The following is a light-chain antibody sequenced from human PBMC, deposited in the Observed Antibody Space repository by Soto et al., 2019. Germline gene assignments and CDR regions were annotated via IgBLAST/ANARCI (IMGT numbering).Light chain of an antibody. CDR2: AAS. CDR3: QQSYSSPPT. CDR1: QSIDSY. Sequence: DIHMTQSPSSLSASVGDRVTITCRASQSIDSYVNWYQQKSGQAPKLLIYAASSLRSGVLSRFSGTGSGTDFTLTITSLQPEDFASYHGQQSYSSPPTFGQGTKLEIK. J-gene: IGKJ2*01. V-gene: IGKV1-39*01.